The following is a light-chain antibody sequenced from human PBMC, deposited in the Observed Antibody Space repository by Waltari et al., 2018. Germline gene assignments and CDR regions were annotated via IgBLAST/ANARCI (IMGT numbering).Light chain of an antibody. CDR2: KAS. CDR1: QSILTW. Sequence: DIQMTQSPSTLSASVGDRVTITCRASQSILTWLAWYHQKPGKAPKLLIYKASNLQSGVPSRFSGSGSGTEFTLTISSLQPDDFATYYCQQYSSHYTFGQGTKLEIK. J-gene: IGKJ2*01. V-gene: IGKV1-5*03. CDR3: QQYSSHYT.